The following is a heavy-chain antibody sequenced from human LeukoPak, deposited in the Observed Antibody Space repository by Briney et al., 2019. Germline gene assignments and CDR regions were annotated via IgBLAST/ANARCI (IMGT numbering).Heavy chain of an antibody. CDR2: ISSRSRYI. CDR1: GFTFTTYS. CDR3: SILVSPMVPNY. J-gene: IGHJ4*02. V-gene: IGHV3-21*01. D-gene: IGHD3-10*01. Sequence: PGGCLRLSCAASGFTFTTYSMNWVRQAPGKGLEWVSSISSRSRYIYYADTVKGGFTISGEKANNSLYLQMNSLRAEDPAVYYCSILVSPMVPNYWGQGTLVTVSS.